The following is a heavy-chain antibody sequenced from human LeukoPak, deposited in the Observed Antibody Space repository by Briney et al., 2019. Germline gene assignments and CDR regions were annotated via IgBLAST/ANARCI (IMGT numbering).Heavy chain of an antibody. D-gene: IGHD4/OR15-4a*01. J-gene: IGHJ4*02. CDR2: INTRTANP. V-gene: IGHV7-4-1*02. CDR1: GYDFTAYT. CDR3: VRVGVLTTVFDY. Sequence: ASVKVSCEASGYDFTAYTPNWVRQAPGQGLEWVGWINTRTANPTYAQGFVGRFVFSVDTSVNTAYLQISSLKVEDTAVYYCVRVGVLTTVFDYWGQGTLVAVSS.